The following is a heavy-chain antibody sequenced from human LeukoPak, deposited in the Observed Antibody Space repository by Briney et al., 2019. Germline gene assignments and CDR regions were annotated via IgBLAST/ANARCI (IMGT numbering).Heavy chain of an antibody. CDR2: INQSGST. Sequence: SETLSLTCAVYGGSLSGFYWSWIRQSPGKGLEWIGEINQSGSTNYNPSLKSRVTISVDTSKNQFSLKLSSVTAADTAVYYCARGYSYGQLRYFDYWGQGTLVTVSS. CDR1: GGSLSGFY. J-gene: IGHJ4*02. D-gene: IGHD5-18*01. V-gene: IGHV4-34*01. CDR3: ARGYSYGQLRYFDY.